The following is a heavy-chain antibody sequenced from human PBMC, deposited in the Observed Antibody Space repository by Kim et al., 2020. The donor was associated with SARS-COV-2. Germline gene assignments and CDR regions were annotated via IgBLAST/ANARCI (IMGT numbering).Heavy chain of an antibody. CDR3: ARAGHYPFDY. D-gene: IGHD1-26*01. Sequence: GKDYVHSVKGRFTIYRDNAKNSLYLKMNGLRAEDTGRYYCARAGHYPFDYWGQGTLVTVSS. CDR2: GK. J-gene: IGHJ4*02. V-gene: IGHV3-7*03.